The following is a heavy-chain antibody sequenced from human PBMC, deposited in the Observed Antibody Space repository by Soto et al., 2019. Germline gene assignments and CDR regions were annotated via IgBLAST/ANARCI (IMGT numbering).Heavy chain of an antibody. CDR3: ARERGLSSYYGMDV. Sequence: PGGSLRLSCAASGFTLTSYSMNWVRQASGKGLEWVASISSSSSSHIYYADSVKGRFTISRDNARNSLYLQMNSLGAEDTAVYYCARERGLSSYYGMDVWGQGTTVTVSS. CDR2: ISSSSSSHI. V-gene: IGHV3-21*01. D-gene: IGHD3-10*01. J-gene: IGHJ6*02. CDR1: GFTLTSYS.